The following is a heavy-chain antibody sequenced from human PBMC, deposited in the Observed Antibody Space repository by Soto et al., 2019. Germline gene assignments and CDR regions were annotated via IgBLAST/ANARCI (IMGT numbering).Heavy chain of an antibody. V-gene: IGHV3-23*01. CDR2: VSAAGRST. D-gene: IGHD4-17*01. J-gene: IGHJ3*02. Sequence: EVQLLESGGGLVQPGGSLRLSCAASGFTFAKYAMSWVRQAPGKGPEWVSGVSAAGRSTYYADSVKGRFTISRDNCKATLYLQMNSLRAEDTALYYCAKDPNGDYVGAFDIWGQGTVVTVSS. CDR3: AKDPNGDYVGAFDI. CDR1: GFTFAKYA.